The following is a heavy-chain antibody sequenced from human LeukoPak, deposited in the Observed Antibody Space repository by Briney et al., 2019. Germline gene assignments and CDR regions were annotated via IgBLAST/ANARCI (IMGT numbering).Heavy chain of an antibody. D-gene: IGHD5-18*01. V-gene: IGHV3-48*03. CDR1: GFTFSSHE. J-gene: IGHJ4*02. Sequence: PGGSLRLSCAASGFTFSSHEMNWVRQAPGKGLEWVSYISNSGSTIYYADSVRGRFTISRDNAKNSLYLQMNSLRAEDTAVYYCARRGIQLWPHDDYWGQGTLVTVPS. CDR3: ARRGIQLWPHDDY. CDR2: ISNSGSTI.